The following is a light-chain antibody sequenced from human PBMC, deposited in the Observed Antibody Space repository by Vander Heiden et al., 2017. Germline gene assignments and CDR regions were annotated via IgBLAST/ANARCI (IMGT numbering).Light chain of an antibody. V-gene: IGLV1-40*01. CDR3: QSYDSGLSGYV. Sequence: QSVLTQPPSVSGAPGQRVTNACTGSSSNSGAGYEVHWYQHLPGTTPRLLMYTNNKRPSGVPDRFSGSKSGTSASLAITGLQAEDEADYYCQSYDSGLSGYVFGTGTKVSVL. CDR2: TNN. J-gene: IGLJ1*01. CDR1: SSNSGAGYE.